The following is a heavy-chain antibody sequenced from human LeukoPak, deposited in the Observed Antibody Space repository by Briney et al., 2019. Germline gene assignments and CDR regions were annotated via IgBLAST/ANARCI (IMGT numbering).Heavy chain of an antibody. V-gene: IGHV4-59*01. J-gene: IGHJ6*02. CDR3: AKEKVSVTASRGNYYYYYYGVDV. CDR2: IYYSGST. D-gene: IGHD2-21*02. CDR1: GDSISGYY. Sequence: KYSETLSLTCSVSGDSISGYYCSWIQQSPGKGLEWIGYIYYSGSTSYNPSLKSRVTMSVDTSKNHFSLKLSSVTAADTAVYYCAKEKVSVTASRGNYYYYYYGVDVWGRGTTVTVSS.